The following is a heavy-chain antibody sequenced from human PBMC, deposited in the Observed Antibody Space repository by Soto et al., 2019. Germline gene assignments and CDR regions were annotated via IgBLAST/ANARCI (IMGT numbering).Heavy chain of an antibody. J-gene: IGHJ5*02. CDR3: AKSRYSSSWYAGSFDP. Sequence: VGSLRLSCAASGFTFSSYGMHWVRQAPGKGLEWVAVISYDGSNKYYADSVKGRFTISRDNSKNTLYLQMNSLRAEDTAVYYCAKSRYSSSWYAGSFDPWGQGTLVTVSS. V-gene: IGHV3-30*18. CDR2: ISYDGSNK. CDR1: GFTFSSYG. D-gene: IGHD6-13*01.